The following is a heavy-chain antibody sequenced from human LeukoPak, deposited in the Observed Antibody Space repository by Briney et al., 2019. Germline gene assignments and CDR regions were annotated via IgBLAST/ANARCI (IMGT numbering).Heavy chain of an antibody. CDR1: GFTLSSSW. CDR2: INSDGSST. Sequence: QPGGSLRLSCAASGFTLSSSWMHWVRQAPGKGLVWVSRINSDGSSTSYADSVKGRFTVSRDNAKNTLYLQMNSLRDEDTAVYYCARENIVAYYFDYWGQRALVTVSS. V-gene: IGHV3-74*01. J-gene: IGHJ4*02. CDR3: ARENIVAYYFDY. D-gene: IGHD5-12*01.